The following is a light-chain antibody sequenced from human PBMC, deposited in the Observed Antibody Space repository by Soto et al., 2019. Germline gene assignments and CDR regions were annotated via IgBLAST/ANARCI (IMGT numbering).Light chain of an antibody. CDR2: GAS. CDR1: QSVSSTH. V-gene: IGKV3-20*01. J-gene: IGKJ3*01. CDR3: QQYAASPTS. Sequence: ELVLTQSPGTLSLSPGERATLSCRASQSVSSTHLAWYQQKPGQAPRLLISGASRRATGIPDRFSGSGSGTDFTLTIDRLEPEDFAVYSCQQYAASPTSFGPGTKVDIK.